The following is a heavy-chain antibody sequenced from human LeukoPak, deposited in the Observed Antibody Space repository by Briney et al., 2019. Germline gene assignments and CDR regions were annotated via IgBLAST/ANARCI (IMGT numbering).Heavy chain of an antibody. CDR1: GFTFSSYW. Sequence: GGSLXLSCAASGFTFSSYWMSWVRQAPGKGLEWVANIKQDGSEKYYVDSVKGRFTISRDNAKNSLYLQMNSLRAEDTAVYYCARELINYDFSRRSRYFDYWGQGTLVAVSS. J-gene: IGHJ4*02. CDR2: IKQDGSEK. CDR3: ARELINYDFSRRSRYFDY. D-gene: IGHD3-3*01. V-gene: IGHV3-7*01.